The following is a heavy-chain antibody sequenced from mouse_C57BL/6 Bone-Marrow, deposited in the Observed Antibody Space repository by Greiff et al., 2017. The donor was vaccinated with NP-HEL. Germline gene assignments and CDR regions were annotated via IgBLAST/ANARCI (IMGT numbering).Heavy chain of an antibody. V-gene: IGHV1-15*01. CDR1: GYTFTDYE. J-gene: IGHJ3*01. Sequence: QVQLQQSGAELVRPGASVTLSCKASGYTFTDYEMHWVKQTPVHGLEWIGAIDPETGGTAYNQKFKGKAILTVDKSSSTAYMELRGLTSEDSAVYYCTGVPFAYWGQGTLVTVSA. CDR3: TGVPFAY. CDR2: IDPETGGT.